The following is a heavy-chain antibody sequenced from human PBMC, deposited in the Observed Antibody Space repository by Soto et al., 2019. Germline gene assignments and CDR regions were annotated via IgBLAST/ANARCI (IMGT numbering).Heavy chain of an antibody. CDR2: INQDATRQ. CDR1: EFSFSSYW. D-gene: IGHD3-10*01. Sequence: GGSLRLSCAASEFSFSSYWMSWVRQAPGRGLEWVANINQDATRQSYVDSVEGRFSISRDNAKNSLYLQMNSLRVEDTAVYYCAKVGLFDGNKPITFEFWGQGTLVTVSS. CDR3: AKVGLFDGNKPITFEF. J-gene: IGHJ4*02. V-gene: IGHV3-7*03.